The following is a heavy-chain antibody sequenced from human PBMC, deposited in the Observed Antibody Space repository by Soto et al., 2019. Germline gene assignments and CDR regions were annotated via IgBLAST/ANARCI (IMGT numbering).Heavy chain of an antibody. Sequence: QVQLVESGGGVVQPGRSLRLSCAASGFTFSSYGMHWVRQAPGKGLEWVAVIWYDGSNKYYADSVKGRFTISRDNSKNTLYLQMNSLRAEDTAVYYCARDLWGSGWYQAVGNWGQGTLVTVSS. CDR1: GFTFSSYG. V-gene: IGHV3-33*01. CDR3: ARDLWGSGWYQAVGN. CDR2: IWYDGSNK. D-gene: IGHD6-19*01. J-gene: IGHJ4*02.